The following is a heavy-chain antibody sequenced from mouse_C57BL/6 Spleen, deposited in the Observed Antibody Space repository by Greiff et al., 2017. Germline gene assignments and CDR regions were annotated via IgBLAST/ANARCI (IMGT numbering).Heavy chain of an antibody. Sequence: EVQLQQSGAELVRPGASVKLSCKASGYNITDYYMHWVKQRPEQGLEWIGWIDPENGDTEYASKFQGKATITADTSSNTAYLQVSSLTSEDTAVYYCTLYDGYSYWGQGTTLTVSS. CDR2: IDPENGDT. D-gene: IGHD2-3*01. J-gene: IGHJ2*01. V-gene: IGHV14-4*01. CDR1: GYNITDYY. CDR3: TLYDGYSY.